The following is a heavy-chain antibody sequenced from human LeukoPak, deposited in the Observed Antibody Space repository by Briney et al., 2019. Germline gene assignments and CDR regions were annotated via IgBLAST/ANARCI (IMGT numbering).Heavy chain of an antibody. CDR2: IYTSGST. CDR1: GCSISSYY. CDR3: ARHEQQLVMGYYYYYMDV. D-gene: IGHD6-13*01. V-gene: IGHV4-4*09. Sequence: SETLSLTCTVSGCSISSYYWSWIRQPPGKGLEWIAYIYTSGSTNYNPSIKSRVTISVDTSRNQFSLKLSSVTAAYTAVYYYARHEQQLVMGYYYYYMDVWGKGTTVTVSS. J-gene: IGHJ6*03.